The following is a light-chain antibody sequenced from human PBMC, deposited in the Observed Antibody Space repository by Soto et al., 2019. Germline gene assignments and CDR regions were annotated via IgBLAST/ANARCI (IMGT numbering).Light chain of an antibody. J-gene: IGKJ1*01. CDR3: HHYET. CDR2: GAS. Sequence: EIVLTQSPATLSLSPVERATLSCRASESTSGYLAWYQQKPGQAPRLLMYGASIRAAGVPDRFSGSGSGTEFTLTISRLEPEDFTVYYCHHYETFGQGTKV. V-gene: IGKV3-20*01. CDR1: ESTSGY.